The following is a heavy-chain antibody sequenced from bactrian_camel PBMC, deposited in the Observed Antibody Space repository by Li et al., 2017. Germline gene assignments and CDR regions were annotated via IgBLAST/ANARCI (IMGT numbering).Heavy chain of an antibody. CDR3: AKGGSPYDP. Sequence: HVQLVESGGGSVQAGGSLRLSCVVSGHSRGSNCVGWYRLPPGRAPAEREGIAAIRRSGGETWYAGSVKGRFTISRDNARNTLSLQLNSLKTEDTAMYYCAKGGSPYDPRGQGTQVTVS. V-gene: IGHV3S55*01. CDR1: GHSRGSNC. CDR2: IRRSGGET. D-gene: IGHD2*01. J-gene: IGHJ4*01.